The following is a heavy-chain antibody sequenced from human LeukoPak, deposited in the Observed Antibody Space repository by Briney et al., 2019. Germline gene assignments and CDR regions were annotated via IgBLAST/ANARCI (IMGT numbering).Heavy chain of an antibody. J-gene: IGHJ4*02. CDR1: GFTFNNYV. V-gene: IGHV3-23*01. D-gene: IGHD4-17*01. CDR2: ISGSGGST. CDR3: AKDDYGDYGWPIAY. Sequence: PPGGSLRLSCAASGFTFNNYVMTWVRQTPGKGLEWVSAISGSGGSTYYADSVKGRFTISRDNSKNTLYLQINSLRAEDTALYYCAKDDYGDYGWPIAYWGQGTLVTVSA.